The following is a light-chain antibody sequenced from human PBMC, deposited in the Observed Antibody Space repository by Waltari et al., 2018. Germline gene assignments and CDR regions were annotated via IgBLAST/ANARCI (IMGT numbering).Light chain of an antibody. CDR1: SSDVGGYNY. Sequence: QSALTQPASVSGSPGQSIPISCTGTSSDVGGYNYVSWYQQHPGKAPKLMIYDVSKRPSGVSNRFSGSKSGNTASLTISGLQAEDEAVYYCTSYTSSDTVLFGGGTKLTVL. V-gene: IGLV2-14*03. CDR3: TSYTSSDTVL. J-gene: IGLJ2*01. CDR2: DVS.